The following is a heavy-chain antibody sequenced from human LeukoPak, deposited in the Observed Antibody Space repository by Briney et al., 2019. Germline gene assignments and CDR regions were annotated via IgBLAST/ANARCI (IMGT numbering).Heavy chain of an antibody. V-gene: IGHV1-8*03. CDR2: MNPNSGNT. D-gene: IGHD3-10*01. CDR3: ARARGPRQKDDY. CDR1: GYTFTSYD. Sequence: DSVKVSCKASGYTFTSYDINWVRQATGQGLEWMGWMNPNSGNTGYAQKFQGRVTITRNTSISTAYMELSSLRSEDTAVYYCARARGPRQKDDYWGQGTLVTVSS. J-gene: IGHJ4*02.